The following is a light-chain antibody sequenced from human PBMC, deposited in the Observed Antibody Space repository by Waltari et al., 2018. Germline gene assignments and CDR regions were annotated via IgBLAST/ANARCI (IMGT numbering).Light chain of an antibody. CDR3: QVWDSSSGHRV. Sequence: SYVLTQPPSVSVAPGKTVSITCGGNDIGSKSVYWYQQKPGQAPVLVIYYDSDRPSGIPERFSGSNSGNTATLTISRVEAGDEADYYCQVWDSSSGHRVFGGGTKLTVL. CDR1: DIGSKS. V-gene: IGLV3-21*04. J-gene: IGLJ3*02. CDR2: YDS.